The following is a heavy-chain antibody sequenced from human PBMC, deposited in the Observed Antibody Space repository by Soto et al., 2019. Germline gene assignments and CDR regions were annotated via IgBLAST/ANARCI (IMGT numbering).Heavy chain of an antibody. CDR3: ARGSRQVPAAMRDYYHYGMDF. Sequence: GGSLRLSCAASGFTFSSYAMHWVRQAPGKGLEWVAVISYDGSNKYYADSVKGRFTISRDNSKNTLYLQMNSLRAEDTAVYYCARGSRQVPAAMRDYYHYGMDFWGQGTTVTVSS. CDR1: GFTFSSYA. D-gene: IGHD2-2*01. CDR2: ISYDGSNK. V-gene: IGHV3-30-3*01. J-gene: IGHJ6*02.